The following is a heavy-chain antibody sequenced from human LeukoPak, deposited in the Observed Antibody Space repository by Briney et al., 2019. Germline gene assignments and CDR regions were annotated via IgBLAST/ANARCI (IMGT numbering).Heavy chain of an antibody. Sequence: GGALRLSCAASGFTFSSYAMNWVRQAPGKGLEWVSVISVSGGGTFYADSVKGRFIISRDNSKNTLYLRMNSLRAEDTAVYYCAKDFVPAAMFAWFDDWGQGTLVTVSS. CDR1: GFTFSSYA. D-gene: IGHD2-2*01. V-gene: IGHV3-23*01. J-gene: IGHJ4*02. CDR3: AKDFVPAAMFAWFDD. CDR2: ISVSGGGT.